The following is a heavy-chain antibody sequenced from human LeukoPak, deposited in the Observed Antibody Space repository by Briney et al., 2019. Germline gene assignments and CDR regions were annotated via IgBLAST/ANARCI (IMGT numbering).Heavy chain of an antibody. J-gene: IGHJ5*02. Sequence: GGSLRLSCAASDFIFSDYAFHWVRQAPGKGLEWVAVISRDGSNKYYADSVKGRFTISRDNSKNTLYLQMNSLRAEDTAVYYCARVMLVGVFGVVNNWFDPWGQGTLVTVSS. CDR1: DFIFSDYA. CDR3: ARVMLVGVFGVVNNWFDP. D-gene: IGHD3-3*01. CDR2: ISRDGSNK. V-gene: IGHV3-30*03.